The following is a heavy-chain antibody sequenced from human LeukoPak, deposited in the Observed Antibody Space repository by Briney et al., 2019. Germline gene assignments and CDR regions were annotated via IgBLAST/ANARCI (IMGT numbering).Heavy chain of an antibody. D-gene: IGHD3-16*02. CDR1: GYTFTSYG. Sequence: ASVKVSCKASGYTFTSYGISWVRQAPGQGLEWMGWIISYNGNTNYAQKLQGRVTMTTDTSTSTAYMELRSLRSDDTAVYYCARGDDYVWGSYRPSYFDYWGQGTLVTVSS. CDR3: ARGDDYVWGSYRPSYFDY. CDR2: IISYNGNT. J-gene: IGHJ4*02. V-gene: IGHV1-18*01.